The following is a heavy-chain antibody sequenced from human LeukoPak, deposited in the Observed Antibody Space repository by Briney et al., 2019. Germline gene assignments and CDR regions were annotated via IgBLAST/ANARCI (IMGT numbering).Heavy chain of an antibody. Sequence: GGSLRLSCVASGFTFSNHGMSWVRQDPGKGLEWVSSISANSVYTYYAVSVKGRFTISRDNSKNTLFLQMNNMGAEDTAIYFCAKIGVTGSWFFDLWGRGTLLSVSS. CDR2: ISANSVYT. CDR1: GFTFSNHG. J-gene: IGHJ2*01. D-gene: IGHD3-3*01. CDR3: AKIGVTGSWFFDL. V-gene: IGHV3-23*01.